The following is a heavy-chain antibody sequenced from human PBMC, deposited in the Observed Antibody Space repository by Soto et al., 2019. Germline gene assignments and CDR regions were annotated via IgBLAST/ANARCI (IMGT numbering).Heavy chain of an antibody. CDR2: IYYSGST. Sequence: QVQLQESGPGLVKPSQTLSLTCTVSGGSIGSGSYYWSWIRQHPGKGLEWIGYIYYSGSTYYNPSLRSRVTISMDTSTNQFSLKLSSVTAADTAVYYCARAGYDRDGGGYYYFDYWGQGTLVTVSS. J-gene: IGHJ4*02. V-gene: IGHV4-31*03. D-gene: IGHD3-22*01. CDR1: GGSIGSGSYY. CDR3: ARAGYDRDGGGYYYFDY.